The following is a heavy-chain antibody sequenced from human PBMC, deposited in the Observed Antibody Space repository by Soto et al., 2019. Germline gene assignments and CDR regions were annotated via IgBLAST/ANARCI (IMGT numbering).Heavy chain of an antibody. Sequence: SETLSLTCAVSGGSISSGGYSWSWIRQPPGKGLEWIGYIYHSGSTYYNPSLKSRVTISVDRSKNQFSLKLSSVTAADTAVYYCARVSAAARRFTFDYWGQGTLVTVSS. CDR3: ARVSAAARRFTFDY. J-gene: IGHJ4*02. CDR1: GGSISSGGYS. V-gene: IGHV4-30-2*01. D-gene: IGHD6-6*01. CDR2: IYHSGST.